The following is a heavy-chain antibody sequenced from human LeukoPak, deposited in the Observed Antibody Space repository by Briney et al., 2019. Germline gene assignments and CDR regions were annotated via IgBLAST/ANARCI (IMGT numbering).Heavy chain of an antibody. Sequence: PSETLSLTCTVSGGSISSGSYYWSWIRQPAGKGLEWIGRIYTSGSTNYNPSLKSRATISVDTTKTQFSLKLSSVTAADTAVYYSARARSDIVVVPATLAFDIWGQGTMVTVSS. CDR2: IYTSGST. J-gene: IGHJ3*02. CDR1: GGSISSGSYY. V-gene: IGHV4-61*02. CDR3: ARARSDIVVVPATLAFDI. D-gene: IGHD2-2*01.